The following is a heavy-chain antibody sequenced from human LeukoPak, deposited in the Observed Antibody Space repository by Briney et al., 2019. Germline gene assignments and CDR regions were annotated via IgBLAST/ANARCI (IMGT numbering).Heavy chain of an antibody. CDR2: IYTSGST. CDR1: GGSISSYY. Sequence: PSETPSLTCTVSGGSISSYYWSWIRQPAGKGLEWIGRIYTSGSTNYNPSLKSRVTMSVDTSKNQFSLKLSSVTAADTAVYYCARDAYYDFWSGYLDSGYMDVWGKGTTVTVSS. CDR3: ARDAYYDFWSGYLDSGYMDV. J-gene: IGHJ6*03. V-gene: IGHV4-4*07. D-gene: IGHD3-3*01.